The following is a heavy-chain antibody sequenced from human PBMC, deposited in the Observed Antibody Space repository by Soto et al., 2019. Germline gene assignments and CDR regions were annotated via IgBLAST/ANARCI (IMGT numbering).Heavy chain of an antibody. CDR2: IYPGDSDT. CDR3: ASHRPTTKGYSLDP. J-gene: IGHJ5*02. D-gene: IGHD2-8*01. V-gene: IGHV5-51*01. Sequence: KGMEWMGIIYPGDSDTRYSPSFQGQVTISADKSISTAYLQWSSLKASDTAMYYCASHRPTTKGYSLDPWGLRTLVTVSS.